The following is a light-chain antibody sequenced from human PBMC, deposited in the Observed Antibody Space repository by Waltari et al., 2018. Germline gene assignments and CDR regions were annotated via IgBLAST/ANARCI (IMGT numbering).Light chain of an antibody. Sequence: RATLSCRASQSVGRALIWYQQKPGQAPRLLIYGASTRATGIPDRFSGSGFGTDFSLTISRLEPEDFAVYYCQRNDRLPVTFGQGTKVEIK. CDR3: QRNDRLPVT. CDR2: GAS. CDR1: QSVGRA. J-gene: IGKJ1*01. V-gene: IGKV3-20*01.